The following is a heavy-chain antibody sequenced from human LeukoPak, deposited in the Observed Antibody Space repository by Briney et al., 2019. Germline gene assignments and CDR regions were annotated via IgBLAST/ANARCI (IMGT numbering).Heavy chain of an antibody. CDR3: VKALNYSTSKMAS. Sequence: GGSLRLSCAASGFTVSSNYMSWVRQAPGKGLEWVSVIYSGGSTYYADSVKGRFTISRDNSRNTVYVQMNSLTPEDTAVYYCVKALNYSTSKMASGAQEPLVPVSS. J-gene: IGHJ4*02. V-gene: IGHV3-53*05. CDR2: IYSGGST. CDR1: GFTVSSNY. D-gene: IGHD6-6*01.